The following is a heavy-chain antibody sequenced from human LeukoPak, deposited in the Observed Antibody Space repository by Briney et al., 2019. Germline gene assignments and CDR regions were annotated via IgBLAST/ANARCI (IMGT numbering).Heavy chain of an antibody. D-gene: IGHD3-10*01. V-gene: IGHV3-30*02. CDR1: GFTFSSYG. Sequence: GGSLRLSCAASGFTFSSYGMHWVRQAPGKGLEWVAFIRYDGSNKYYADSVKGRFTISRDNSKNTLYLQMNSLRAEDTAVYYCAKDYYGSGSYYTGPTDYWGQGTLVTVSS. CDR2: IRYDGSNK. J-gene: IGHJ4*02. CDR3: AKDYYGSGSYYTGPTDY.